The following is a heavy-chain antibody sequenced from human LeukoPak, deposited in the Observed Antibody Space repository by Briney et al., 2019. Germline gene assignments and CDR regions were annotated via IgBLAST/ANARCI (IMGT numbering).Heavy chain of an antibody. CDR2: IKQDGSEK. J-gene: IGHJ4*02. D-gene: IGHD6-13*01. V-gene: IGHV3-7*01. CDR3: ARDSAGNDY. Sequence: GGSLRLSCAASGFTFSTYWISWVRQAPGKGLEWVANIKQDGSEKYYIDSVKGRFTISRDNAKNSLYLQMNSLRAEDTAMYYCARDSAGNDYWGQGTLVTVSS. CDR1: GFTFSTYW.